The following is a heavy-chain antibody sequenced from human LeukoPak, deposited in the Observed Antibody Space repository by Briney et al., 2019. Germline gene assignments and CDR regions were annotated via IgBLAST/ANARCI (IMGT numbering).Heavy chain of an antibody. CDR3: ARGRDSSSWYENWFDP. CDR2: INHSGST. Sequence: SETLSLTCAVYGGSFSGYYWSWIRQPPGKGLEWIGEINHSGSTNYNPSLKSRVTISVDTSKNQFSLKPSSVTAADTAVYYCARGRDSSSWYENWFDPWGQGTLVTVSS. V-gene: IGHV4-34*01. D-gene: IGHD6-13*01. J-gene: IGHJ5*02. CDR1: GGSFSGYY.